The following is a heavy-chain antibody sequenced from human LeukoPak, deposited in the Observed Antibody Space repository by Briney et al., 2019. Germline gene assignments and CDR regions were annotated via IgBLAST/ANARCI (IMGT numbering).Heavy chain of an antibody. CDR2: IYTSGST. Sequence: SETLSLTCAVYGGSFSGYYWSWIRQPAGKGLEWIGRIYTSGSTNYNPSLKSRVTMSVDTSKNQFSLKLSSVTAADTAVYYCARDLPSRNLGYYYYYMDVWGKGTTVTISS. CDR1: GGSFSGYY. CDR3: ARDLPSRNLGYYYYYMDV. V-gene: IGHV4-4*07. D-gene: IGHD2/OR15-2a*01. J-gene: IGHJ6*03.